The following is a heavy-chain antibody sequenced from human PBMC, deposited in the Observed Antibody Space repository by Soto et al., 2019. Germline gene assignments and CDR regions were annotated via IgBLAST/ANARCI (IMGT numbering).Heavy chain of an antibody. Sequence: QVQLVESGGGVVQPGRSLRLSCAASGFTFSSYAMHWVRQAPGEGLEWVAVISYDGSNKYYADSVKGRFTISRDNSKNTLYLQMNSLRAEDTAVYYCARLYYYDSSGYYYDYAFDIWGQGTMVTVSS. CDR3: ARLYYYDSSGYYYDYAFDI. CDR2: ISYDGSNK. D-gene: IGHD3-22*01. J-gene: IGHJ3*02. V-gene: IGHV3-30-3*01. CDR1: GFTFSSYA.